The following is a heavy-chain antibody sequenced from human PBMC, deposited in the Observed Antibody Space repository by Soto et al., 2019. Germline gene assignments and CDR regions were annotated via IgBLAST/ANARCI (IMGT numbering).Heavy chain of an antibody. CDR3: ARPSYGGSSNY. J-gene: IGHJ4*02. D-gene: IGHD2-15*01. V-gene: IGHV4-39*01. CDR1: GGSISSNFYY. Sequence: SETLSLTCTVSGGSISSNFYYWGWIRQPPGKGLEWIGSIYYSGSTFYNPSLKSRVTISVDTSRNQFSLKLTSVTAADTAVYYCARPSYGGSSNYWGQGTLVTVSS. CDR2: IYYSGST.